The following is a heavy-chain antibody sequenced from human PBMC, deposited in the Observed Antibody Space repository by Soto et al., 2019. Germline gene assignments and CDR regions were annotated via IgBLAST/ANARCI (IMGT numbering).Heavy chain of an antibody. CDR2: IYYSGST. Sequence: SETLSLTCTVSGGSISSGGYYWSWIRQHPGKGLEWIGYIYYSGSTYYNPSLKSRVTMTRDTSMSTAYMELSSLRSEDTAVYYCARGIKYGDYSRWFDPWGPGTLVTVSS. D-gene: IGHD4-17*01. CDR3: ARGIKYGDYSRWFDP. CDR1: GGSISSGGYY. J-gene: IGHJ5*02. V-gene: IGHV4-31*03.